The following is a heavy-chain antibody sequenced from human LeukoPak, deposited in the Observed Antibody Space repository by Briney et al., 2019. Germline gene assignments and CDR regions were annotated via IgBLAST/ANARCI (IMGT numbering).Heavy chain of an antibody. D-gene: IGHD6-19*01. CDR2: IWYDGSNK. V-gene: IGHV3-30*02. CDR1: GFTFSSYG. J-gene: IGHJ4*02. CDR3: AKPYSGYSSGWPFDY. Sequence: HPGGSLRLSCAASGFTFSSYGMHWVRQAPGKGLEWVAVIWYDGSNKYYADSVRGRFTISRDNSKNTLYLQMNSLRAEDTAVYYCAKPYSGYSSGWPFDYWGQGTLVTVSS.